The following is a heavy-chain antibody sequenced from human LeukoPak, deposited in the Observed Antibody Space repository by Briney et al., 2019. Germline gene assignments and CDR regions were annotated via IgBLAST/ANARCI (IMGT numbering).Heavy chain of an antibody. CDR1: GGSISSYY. CDR3: ARSAVLWFGELLRPHFDY. Sequence: SETLSLTCTVSGGSISSYYWSWIRQPPGKGLEWIGYIYYSGSTNYNPSLKSRVTISVDKSKNQFSLKLSSVTAADTAVYYCARSAVLWFGELLRPHFDYWGQGTLVTVSS. CDR2: IYYSGST. D-gene: IGHD3-10*01. V-gene: IGHV4-59*12. J-gene: IGHJ4*02.